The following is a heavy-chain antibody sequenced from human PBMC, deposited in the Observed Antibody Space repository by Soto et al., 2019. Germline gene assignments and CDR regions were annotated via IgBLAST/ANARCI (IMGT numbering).Heavy chain of an antibody. Sequence: QVQLVESGGDLVKPGGSLRLSCAASGFTFSDYYMTWIRQSPGKGLEWVSYISSDSATIYYTDSVQGRFTVSRDNAKNSVYLQMNSLRAEDTAVYYCASDPYYYASYYWGQGTLVTVSS. CDR2: ISSDSATI. V-gene: IGHV3-11*01. D-gene: IGHD3-10*01. CDR1: GFTFSDYY. CDR3: ASDPYYYASYY. J-gene: IGHJ4*02.